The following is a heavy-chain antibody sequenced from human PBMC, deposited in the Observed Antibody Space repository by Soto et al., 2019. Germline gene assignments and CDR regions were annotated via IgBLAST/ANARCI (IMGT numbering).Heavy chain of an antibody. CDR2: INQDGSEK. Sequence: EVQLVESGGGLVQPGGSLRLSCGASGFTFSTYWLSWVRQVPGKGLEWVANINQDGSEKNYVDSVKGRFTISRDNAKNSLHLQMSSLRAEDTALYYCARDGSTSWYSYDYHGMDVWGQGTTVTVSS. CDR1: GFTFSTYW. D-gene: IGHD5-18*01. V-gene: IGHV3-7*05. CDR3: ARDGSTSWYSYDYHGMDV. J-gene: IGHJ6*02.